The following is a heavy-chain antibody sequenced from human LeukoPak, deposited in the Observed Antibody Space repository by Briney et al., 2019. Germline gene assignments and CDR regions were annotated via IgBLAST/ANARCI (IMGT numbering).Heavy chain of an antibody. CDR2: IHTSGTT. J-gene: IGHJ4*02. CDR3: AREGGPYRPLDY. CDR1: DGSISRYL. Sequence: SETLSLTCAVSDGSISRYLWSWIRQPAGKGLEWLGRIHTSGTTTYSPSFQSRVTMSMDTSKKQISLRLSSVTAADTAVYYCAREGGPYRPLDYSGQGTLVTVAS. V-gene: IGHV4-4*07.